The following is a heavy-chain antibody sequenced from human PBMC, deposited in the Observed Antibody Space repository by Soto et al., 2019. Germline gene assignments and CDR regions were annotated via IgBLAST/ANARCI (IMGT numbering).Heavy chain of an antibody. CDR2: ISGSGGST. D-gene: IGHD3-22*01. CDR1: GFTFSSYA. J-gene: IGHJ4*02. CDR3: AKDFTMIVVVIRFDY. Sequence: EVQLLESGGGLVQPGGSLRLSCAASGFTFSSYAMSWVRQAPGKGLEWVSAISGSGGSTYYADSVKGRFTISRDNSKNTLYLQMNSLIAEDTAVYYCAKDFTMIVVVIRFDYWGQGTLVTVSS. V-gene: IGHV3-23*01.